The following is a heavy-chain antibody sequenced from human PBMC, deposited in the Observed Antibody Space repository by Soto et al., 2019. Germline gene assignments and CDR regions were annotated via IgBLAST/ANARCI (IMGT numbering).Heavy chain of an antibody. CDR2: ISTSSTYI. CDR1: GFTLSAYS. V-gene: IGHV3-21*01. CDR3: AXETPLDPDYGGNPFSDF. J-gene: IGHJ4*02. Sequence: PGGSLRLSCAASGFTLSAYSMNWVRQTPGKGLEWVSSISTSSTYIHYADSVKGRFTISRDNAKNPLFLQMNSLTAEDTAVYYCAXETPLDPDYGGNPFSDFWGQGTLVTVSS. D-gene: IGHD4-17*01.